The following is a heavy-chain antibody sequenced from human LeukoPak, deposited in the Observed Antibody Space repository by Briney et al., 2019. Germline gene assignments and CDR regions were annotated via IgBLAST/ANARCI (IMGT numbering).Heavy chain of an antibody. V-gene: IGHV3-7*01. CDR1: GFTFSSYW. CDR2: IKQDGSEK. J-gene: IGHJ6*02. Sequence: AGGSLRLSCAASGFTFSSYWMSWVRQAPGKGLEWVANIKQDGSEKYYVDSVKGRFTISRDNAKNSLYLQMNSLRAEDTAVYYCARDRSGRDYYYYGMDVWGQGTTVTVSS. D-gene: IGHD3-10*01. CDR3: ARDRSGRDYYYYGMDV.